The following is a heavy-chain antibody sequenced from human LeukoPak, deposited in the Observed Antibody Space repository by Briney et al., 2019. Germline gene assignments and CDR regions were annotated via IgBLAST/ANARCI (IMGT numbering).Heavy chain of an antibody. D-gene: IGHD6-6*01. CDR1: GGTFSSYA. Sequence: SVKVSCKASGGTFSSYAISWVRQAPGQGLEWMGRIIPILGIANYAQKFQGRVTITADKSTSTAYMELSSLRSEDTAVYYCARDLDSSSSDYWGQGTLVTVSS. CDR2: IIPILGIA. J-gene: IGHJ4*02. V-gene: IGHV1-69*04. CDR3: ARDLDSSSSDY.